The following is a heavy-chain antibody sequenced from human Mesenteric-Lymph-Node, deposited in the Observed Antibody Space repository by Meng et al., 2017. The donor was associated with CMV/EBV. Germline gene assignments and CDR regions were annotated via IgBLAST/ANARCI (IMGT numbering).Heavy chain of an antibody. CDR3: ARDANYDRTGYDPFDC. Sequence: ETLSLTCAASGFTVSSYSMNWIRQAPGKGLEWVSSISGTTDSLYHADSVKGRFTISRDNAKNSVFLQMNSLRAEDTAVYYCARDANYDRTGYDPFDCWGQGTLVTVSS. D-gene: IGHD4/OR15-4a*01. CDR2: ISGTTDSL. CDR1: GFTVSSYS. V-gene: IGHV3-21*06. J-gene: IGHJ4*02.